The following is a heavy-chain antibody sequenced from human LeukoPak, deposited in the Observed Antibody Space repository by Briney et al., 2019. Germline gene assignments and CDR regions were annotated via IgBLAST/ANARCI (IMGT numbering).Heavy chain of an antibody. CDR2: MNPNSGRT. CDR3: ARDWGVIAAAATDH. D-gene: IGHD6-13*01. Sequence: ASVKVSCKASGYTLTSYDINWVRQATGQGLEWMGWMNPNSGRTGYAQNFQGRITITRNTSISTAYMELSSLRSEDTAVYYCARDWGVIAAAATDHWGQGTLVTVSS. J-gene: IGHJ5*02. V-gene: IGHV1-8*01. CDR1: GYTLTSYD.